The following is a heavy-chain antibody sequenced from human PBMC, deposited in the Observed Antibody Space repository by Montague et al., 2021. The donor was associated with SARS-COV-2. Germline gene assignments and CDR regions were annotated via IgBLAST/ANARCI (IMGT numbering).Heavy chain of an antibody. CDR3: ARVGRQQLVRLSGMHV. D-gene: IGHD6-13*01. V-gene: IGHV4-39*07. CDR1: GGSISSSSYY. J-gene: IGHJ6*01. Sequence: SETLSLTCTVSGGSISSSSYYWGWIRQPPGKGLEWIGSIYYSGSTYYNPSLKSRVTISVDTSKNQFSLKLSSVTAADAAVYYCARVGRQQLVRLSGMHVWGQGPT. CDR2: IYYSGST.